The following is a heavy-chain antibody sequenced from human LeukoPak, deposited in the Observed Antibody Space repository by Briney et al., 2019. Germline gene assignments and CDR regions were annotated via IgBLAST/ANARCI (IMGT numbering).Heavy chain of an antibody. V-gene: IGHV3-30-3*01. J-gene: IGHJ4*02. CDR2: ISSDGTIK. CDR3: VREVVGAIYFDY. Sequence: GGSLRLSCGASGFXFSSYPMHWVRQAPGRGLEWVAVISSDGTIKYYADPVKGRFTISRDNSKNTLYLQTNSLRVEDTAVYYCVREVVGAIYFDYWGQGALVTVSS. D-gene: IGHD1-26*01. CDR1: GFXFSSYP.